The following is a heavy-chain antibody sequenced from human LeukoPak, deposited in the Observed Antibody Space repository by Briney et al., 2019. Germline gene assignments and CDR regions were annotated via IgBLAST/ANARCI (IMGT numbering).Heavy chain of an antibody. J-gene: IGHJ4*02. CDR2: ISYDGSNK. V-gene: IGHV3-30*18. D-gene: IGHD1-26*01. CDR1: GFTFSSYG. CDR3: AKDGVGATFYFDY. Sequence: GGSLRLSCAASGFTFSSYGMHWVRQAPGKGLEWVAVISYDGSNKYYADSVKGRFTISRDNSKNTLYLQMNSLRAEDTAVYYCAKDGVGATFYFDYWGQGTLVTVSS.